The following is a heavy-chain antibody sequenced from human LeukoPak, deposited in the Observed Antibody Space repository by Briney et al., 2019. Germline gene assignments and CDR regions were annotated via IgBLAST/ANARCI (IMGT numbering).Heavy chain of an antibody. CDR2: IAYNGDPT. CDR3: AREGYISGYGVIDY. V-gene: IGHV3-30*04. Sequence: TGGSLRLSCAASGFDFNDYAMHWVRQAPGKGLEWVALIAYNGDPTIYTDCVKGRFTISRDNAKSSLYLQMNSLRADDTAVYYCAREGYISGYGVIDYWGQGTLVTVSS. CDR1: GFDFNDYA. D-gene: IGHD5-18*01. J-gene: IGHJ4*02.